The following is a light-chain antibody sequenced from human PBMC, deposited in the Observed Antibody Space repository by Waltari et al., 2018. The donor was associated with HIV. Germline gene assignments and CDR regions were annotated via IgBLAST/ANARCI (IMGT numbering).Light chain of an antibody. J-gene: IGLJ2*01. CDR2: TNK. Sequence: QSVLTQPPSASGTPGQSVTISCSGISSRIGNTPVNWYQQLPGTAPTPLIYTNKQQRSGVPGRFSGSRDGTAAAGIIIGSQSEDEDEDDCYAMDDSRSGGVFGGGTKLTVL. V-gene: IGLV1-44*01. CDR1: SSRIGNTP. CDR3: YAMDDSRSGGV.